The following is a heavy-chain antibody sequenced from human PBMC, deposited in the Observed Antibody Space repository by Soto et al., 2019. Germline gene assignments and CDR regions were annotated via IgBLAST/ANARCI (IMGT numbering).Heavy chain of an antibody. Sequence: GGSLRLSCAASGFTFDDYAMHWVRQAPGKGLEWVSGISWNSGSIGYADSVKGRFTISRDNAKNSLYLQMNSLRAEDTALYYCAKDRAQLLLYVSVDYWAQGTLVTVSS. CDR3: AKDRAQLLLYVSVDY. CDR2: ISWNSGSI. J-gene: IGHJ4*02. D-gene: IGHD2-2*01. V-gene: IGHV3-9*01. CDR1: GFTFDDYA.